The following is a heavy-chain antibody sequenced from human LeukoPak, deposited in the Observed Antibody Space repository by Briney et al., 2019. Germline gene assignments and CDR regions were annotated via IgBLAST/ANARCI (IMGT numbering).Heavy chain of an antibody. Sequence: SETPSLTCSVSGASISSDYWSWIWDPLGEGLGRGRNIYGRETTKDNPSLRSRANIPGDTSRNQFSLKLSSVTAADTAVYYCARHFPYCGGDCPYYYMDVWGKGTTVTVSS. D-gene: IGHD2-21*02. J-gene: IGHJ6*03. V-gene: IGHV4-59*08. CDR1: GASISSDY. CDR3: ARHFPYCGGDCPYYYMDV. CDR2: IYGRETT.